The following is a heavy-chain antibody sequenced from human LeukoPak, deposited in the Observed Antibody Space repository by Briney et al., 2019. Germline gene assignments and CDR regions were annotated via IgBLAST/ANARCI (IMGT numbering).Heavy chain of an antibody. D-gene: IGHD4-17*01. CDR2: ISTTTSAI. V-gene: IGHV3-48*01. J-gene: IGHJ4*02. Sequence: GCLRLSCAASGFTFSSHSFNWGRHAPGKGLGWVSYISTTTSAIYYADSVKGRFTVSRDNAKSSLYLQMNSLRADDTAVYYCARAPYGERGGSDYWGQGTLVTVSS. CDR1: GFTFSSHS. CDR3: ARAPYGERGGSDY.